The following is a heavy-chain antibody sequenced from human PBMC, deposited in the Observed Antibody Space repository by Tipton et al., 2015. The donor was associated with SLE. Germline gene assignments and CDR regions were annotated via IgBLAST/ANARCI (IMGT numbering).Heavy chain of an antibody. CDR3: AKPYYYDSSGYRGPFTWFDP. D-gene: IGHD3-22*01. CDR2: IRYDGSNK. CDR1: GFTFSSYG. J-gene: IGHJ5*02. V-gene: IGHV3-30*02. Sequence: GSLRLSCAASGFTFSSYGMHWVRQAPGKGLEWVAFIRYDGSNKYYADSVKGRFTISRDNSKNTLYLQMNSLTAEDTAVYYCAKPYYYDSSGYRGPFTWFDPWGQGTLVTVSS.